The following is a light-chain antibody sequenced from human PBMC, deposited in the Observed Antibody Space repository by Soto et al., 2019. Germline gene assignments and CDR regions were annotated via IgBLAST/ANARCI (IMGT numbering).Light chain of an antibody. CDR1: QSVSSSY. V-gene: IGKV3-20*01. CDR3: QQYGSSGT. Sequence: EIVLTQSPGTLSLSPGERATLSCRASQSVSSSYLAWYQQKPGQAPRLLIYGASSRATGIPDRFSGSGSGTDFTLTIGRLEPVDFAVYYCQQYGSSGTFTPGPKVAIK. J-gene: IGKJ1*01. CDR2: GAS.